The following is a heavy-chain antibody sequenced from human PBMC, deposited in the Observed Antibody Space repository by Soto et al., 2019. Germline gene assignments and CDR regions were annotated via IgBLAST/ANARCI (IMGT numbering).Heavy chain of an antibody. J-gene: IGHJ4*02. D-gene: IGHD4-17*01. CDR2: ISSSSSTI. CDR3: AKDMKWGGMTTIHYFDS. CDR1: GFTFSSYS. Sequence: PGGSLRLSCAASGFTFSSYSMNWVRQAPGKGLEWVSYISSSSSTIDYADSVKGRFTISRDNAKSSLFLQMNSLRPDDTALYYCAKDMKWGGMTTIHYFDSWGQGTLVTVSS. V-gene: IGHV3-48*04.